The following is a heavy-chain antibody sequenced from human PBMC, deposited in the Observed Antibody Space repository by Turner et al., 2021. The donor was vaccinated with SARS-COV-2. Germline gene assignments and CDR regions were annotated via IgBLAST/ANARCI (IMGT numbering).Heavy chain of an antibody. J-gene: IGHJ3*01. CDR2: ISGYNGNR. V-gene: IGHV1-18*01. D-gene: IGHD3-16*01. CDR3: ARGSLWFDDLRENAFDV. CDR1: GSTFDTYG. Sequence: QVQLFQSGAEWKNPGAPLRVSCKPFGSTFDTYGVVWLRQAPGQGLEWMGWISGYNGNRNYAQSLQGRVTMATDTSTNTAYMELRRLTSADTGVYFCARGSLWFDDLRENAFDVWGQGTLVTVSS.